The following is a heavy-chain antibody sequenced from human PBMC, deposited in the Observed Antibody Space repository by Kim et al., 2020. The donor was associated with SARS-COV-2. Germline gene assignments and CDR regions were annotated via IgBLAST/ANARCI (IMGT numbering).Heavy chain of an antibody. CDR3: AKDANKRWLQEYYFDY. D-gene: IGHD5-12*01. CDR2: ISYDGSNK. V-gene: IGHV3-30*18. Sequence: GGSLRLSCAASGFTFSSYGMHWVRQAPGKGLEWVAVISYDGSNKYYADSVKGRFTISRDNSKNTLYLQMNSLRAEDTAVYYCAKDANKRWLQEYYFDYWG. CDR1: GFTFSSYG. J-gene: IGHJ4*01.